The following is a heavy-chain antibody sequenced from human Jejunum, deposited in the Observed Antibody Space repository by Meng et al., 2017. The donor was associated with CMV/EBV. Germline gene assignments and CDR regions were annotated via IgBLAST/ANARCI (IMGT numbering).Heavy chain of an antibody. V-gene: IGHV5-51*01. D-gene: IGHD2-8*01. Sequence: WVRQMPGKRLEWMGIIHPIDSDTRYSPSVRGQVTISADKSISTAYLQWSSLKASDTDMYYCARDRYCHNGVCYATPTPYYYGMGVWGQGTKVTVSS. CDR3: ARDRYCHNGVCYATPTPYYYGMGV. CDR2: IHPIDSDT. J-gene: IGHJ6*02.